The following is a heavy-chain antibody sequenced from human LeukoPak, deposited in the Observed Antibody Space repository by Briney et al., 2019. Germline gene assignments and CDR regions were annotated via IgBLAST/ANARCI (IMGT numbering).Heavy chain of an antibody. CDR2: IYYSGST. CDR3: SRRVVYYYDSSGYYPTFPFDY. CDR1: GGSISSSSYY. V-gene: IGHV4-39*01. Sequence: SETLSLTCTVSGGSISSSSYYWGWIRQPPGKGLEWIGSIYYSGSTYYNPSLKSRVTIPVDTTKNQFSLKLSSVTAADTAVYYFSRRVVYYYDSSGYYPTFPFDYCGQGNLVTVSS. J-gene: IGHJ4*02. D-gene: IGHD3-22*01.